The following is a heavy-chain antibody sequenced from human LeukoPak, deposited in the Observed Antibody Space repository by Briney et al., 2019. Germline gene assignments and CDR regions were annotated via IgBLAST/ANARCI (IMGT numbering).Heavy chain of an antibody. D-gene: IGHD2-2*01. Sequence: ASVKVSCKASGYTFTGHYMHWVRQAPGQGLEWMGWINPNSGGTNYAQKFQGRVTMTRDTSISTAYMELSRLRSDDTAVYYCARDLVVVPAAMAQNYYYYYMDVWGKGTTVTVSS. CDR2: INPNSGGT. V-gene: IGHV1-2*02. CDR1: GYTFTGHY. CDR3: ARDLVVVPAAMAQNYYYYYMDV. J-gene: IGHJ6*03.